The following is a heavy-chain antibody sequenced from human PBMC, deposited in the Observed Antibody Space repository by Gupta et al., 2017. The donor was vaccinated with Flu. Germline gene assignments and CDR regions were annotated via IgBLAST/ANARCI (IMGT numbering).Heavy chain of an antibody. J-gene: IGHJ2*01. CDR3: AKEGGCCSGCSCYACWYFPL. D-gene: IGHD2-15*01. CDR2: VGESGGST. Sequence: GLKWVAAVGESGGSTRYAWTGKGRFTISSDNSKNTVYLQINSQRVEYTAVYYCAKEGGCCSGCSCYACWYFPLGGRGTLVTVSS. V-gene: IGHV3-23*01.